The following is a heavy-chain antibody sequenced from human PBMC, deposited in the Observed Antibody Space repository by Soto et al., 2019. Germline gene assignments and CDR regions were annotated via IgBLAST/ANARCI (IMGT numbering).Heavy chain of an antibody. V-gene: IGHV1-18*01. CDR1: GYTFTSYC. J-gene: IGHJ4*02. D-gene: IGHD3-3*01. CDR3: ARADYAYWSGYYNFDY. Sequence: GASVKVSCKASGYTFTSYCISWVRQAPGQGLEGMGWVSAYNCNTNYAQKLQGRVTMTTDTSTSPAYMELRTLRSDHTAVYYCARADYAYWSGYYNFDYWGQGTLVPVS. CDR2: VSAYNCNT.